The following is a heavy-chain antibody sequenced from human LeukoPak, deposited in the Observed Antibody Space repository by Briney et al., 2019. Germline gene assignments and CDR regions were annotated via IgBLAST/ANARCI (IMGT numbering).Heavy chain of an antibody. V-gene: IGHV1-46*01. J-gene: IGHJ4*02. D-gene: IGHD6-13*01. Sequence: GASVKVSCKASGYTFTSYYMHWVRQAPGQGLEWMGIINPGGGGTSYAQKFQGRVTMTRDTSTSTLYMELSSLTSEATAVYYCARDRLAASWYAFDYWGQGTLVTVSS. CDR3: ARDRLAASWYAFDY. CDR2: INPGGGGT. CDR1: GYTFTSYY.